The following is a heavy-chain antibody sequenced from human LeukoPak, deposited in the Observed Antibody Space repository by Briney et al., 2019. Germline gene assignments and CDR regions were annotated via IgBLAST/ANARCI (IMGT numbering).Heavy chain of an antibody. J-gene: IGHJ6*03. CDR2: ISSSSSYI. D-gene: IGHD2-8*01. CDR3: AKDRCSNGVGCYYYYMDV. Sequence: GGSLRLSCAASGLTFSSYSMNWVRQAPGKGLEWVSSISSSSSYIYYAGSVKGRFTISRDNAKNSLYLQMNSLRAEDTAVYYCAKDRCSNGVGCYYYYMDVWGKGTTVTISS. CDR1: GLTFSSYS. V-gene: IGHV3-21*01.